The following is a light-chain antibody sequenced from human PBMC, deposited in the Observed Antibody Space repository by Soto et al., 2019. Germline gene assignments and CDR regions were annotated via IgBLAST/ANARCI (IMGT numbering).Light chain of an antibody. V-gene: IGLV2-14*03. CDR1: TNDVGGYNY. CDR3: SSYSTSYFYF. Sequence: QSVLTQPASVSGSPGQSITISCSGTTNDVGGYNYVSWYQQHPGKAPKLLIYGVTDRPSGVSSRFSGSKSGSTASLTISGLRDEDEADYYCSSYSTSYFYFFGSGTKLTVL. J-gene: IGLJ1*01. CDR2: GVT.